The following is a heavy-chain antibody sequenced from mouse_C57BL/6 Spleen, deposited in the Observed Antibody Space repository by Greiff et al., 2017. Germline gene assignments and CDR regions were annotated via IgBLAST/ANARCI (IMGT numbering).Heavy chain of an antibody. CDR1: GYAFSSYW. J-gene: IGHJ2*01. CDR2: IYPGDGDT. D-gene: IGHD1-1*01. V-gene: IGHV1-80*01. CDR3: ARGGGTTVVGDY. Sequence: SGASVKISCKASGYAFSSYWMNWVKQRPGKGLERIGQIYPGDGDTNYNGKFKGKATLTADKSSSTAYMQLSSLTSEDSAVYFCARGGGTTVVGDYWGQGTTLTVSS.